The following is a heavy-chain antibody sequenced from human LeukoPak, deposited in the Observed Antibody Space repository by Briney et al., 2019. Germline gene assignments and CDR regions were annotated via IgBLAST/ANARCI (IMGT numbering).Heavy chain of an antibody. D-gene: IGHD3-10*01. CDR3: AKAGALVRGVTAIFDY. CDR2: INSDGSST. J-gene: IGHJ4*02. Sequence: GGSLRLSCAASGFTFSSYWMHWVRQAPGKGLVWVSRINSDGSSTSYADSVKGRFTISRDNTKNTLYLQMTSLRADDTALYYCAKAGALVRGVTAIFDYWGQGTLVTVSS. CDR1: GFTFSSYW. V-gene: IGHV3-74*01.